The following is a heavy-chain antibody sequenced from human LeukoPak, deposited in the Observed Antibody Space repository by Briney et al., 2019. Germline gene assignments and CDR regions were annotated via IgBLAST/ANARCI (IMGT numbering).Heavy chain of an antibody. CDR2: INGGGGTT. CDR3: AKRGGYFDS. Sequence: GGSLRLSCVASGFTFSSYAMSWVRQAPGKGLEWVSTINGGGGTTYYADSVKGRFTISRDNSKNTMYLQMNSLRAEGTAVYYCAKRGGYFDSWGQGTLVTVSS. J-gene: IGHJ4*02. CDR1: GFTFSSYA. V-gene: IGHV3-23*01.